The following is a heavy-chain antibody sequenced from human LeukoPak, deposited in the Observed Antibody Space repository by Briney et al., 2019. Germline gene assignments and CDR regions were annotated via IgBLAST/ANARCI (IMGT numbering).Heavy chain of an antibody. V-gene: IGHV3-53*01. Sequence: GGSLRLSCAASGFTVSSNYMSLVRQAPGKGLEWGSVIYSGGSTYYADSVKGRFTISRDNSKNTLYLQMNSLRAEDTAVYYCARGDQLENNWFDPWGQGTLVTVSS. CDR2: IYSGGST. J-gene: IGHJ5*02. CDR3: ARGDQLENNWFDP. CDR1: GFTVSSNY. D-gene: IGHD1-1*01.